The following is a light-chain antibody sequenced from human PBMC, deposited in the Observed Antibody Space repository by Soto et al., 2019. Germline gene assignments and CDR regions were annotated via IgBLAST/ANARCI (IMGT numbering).Light chain of an antibody. CDR3: QQSYSSPWT. CDR2: AAS. V-gene: IGKV1-39*01. CDR1: QTITNY. Sequence: DIQMTQSPSSLSASVGDRVTITCRASQTITNYLNWYQQKPGKAPKLLIYAASTLLSGVPSRFTGGGSGTDFTLTIDRLQPEDFATDFCQQSYSSPWTFGQGTKVEI. J-gene: IGKJ1*01.